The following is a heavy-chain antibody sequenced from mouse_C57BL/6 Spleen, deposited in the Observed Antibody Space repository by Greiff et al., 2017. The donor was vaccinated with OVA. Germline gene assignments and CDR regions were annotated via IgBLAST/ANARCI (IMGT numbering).Heavy chain of an antibody. CDR3: ARGVTTVAY. CDR1: GYTFTSYG. D-gene: IGHD2-2*01. J-gene: IGHJ3*01. Sequence: VKLVESGAELARPGASVKLSCKASGYTFTSYGISWVKQRTGQGLEWIGEIYPRSGNTYYNEKFKGKATLTADKSSSTAYMELRSLTSEDSAVYFCARGVTTVAYWGQGTLVTVSA. V-gene: IGHV1-81*01. CDR2: IYPRSGNT.